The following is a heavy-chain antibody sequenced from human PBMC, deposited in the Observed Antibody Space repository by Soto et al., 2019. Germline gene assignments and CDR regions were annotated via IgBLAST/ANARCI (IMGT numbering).Heavy chain of an antibody. CDR1: GFTFSSYA. Sequence: GGSLRLSCAASGFTFSSYAMSWVRQAPGKGLEWVSAISGSGGSTYYADSVKGRFTISRDNSKNRLYLQMNSLRAEDTAVYYCAKGGVSSSSYYYYYYGMDVWGQGTTVTVSS. V-gene: IGHV3-23*01. CDR2: ISGSGGST. J-gene: IGHJ6*02. CDR3: AKGGVSSSSYYYYYYGMDV. D-gene: IGHD6-6*01.